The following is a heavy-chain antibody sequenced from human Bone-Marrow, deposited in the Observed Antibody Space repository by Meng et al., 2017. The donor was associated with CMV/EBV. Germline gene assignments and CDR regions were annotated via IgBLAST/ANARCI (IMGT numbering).Heavy chain of an antibody. CDR3: ARGKRSSALNP. CDR1: GFTFSSYW. J-gene: IGHJ5*02. Sequence: GESLKISCAVSGFTFSSYWMNWVRQGPGKGLEWVANINEDGSEKNYVDSLKGRFTISRDNAKNPLYLQMNSLRAEDTAVYYCARGKRSSALNPWGQGTLVTFAS. CDR2: INEDGSEK. V-gene: IGHV3-7*01. D-gene: IGHD6-19*01.